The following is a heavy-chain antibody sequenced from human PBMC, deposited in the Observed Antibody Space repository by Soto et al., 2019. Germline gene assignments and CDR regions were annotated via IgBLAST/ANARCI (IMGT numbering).Heavy chain of an antibody. CDR3: ARGEEAVAGDDAFDI. D-gene: IGHD6-19*01. J-gene: IGHJ3*02. CDR2: IYHSGST. Sequence: SETLSLTCAVSGGSISSGGYSWSWIRKPPGKGLEWIGEIYHSGSTNYNPSLKSRVTISVDKSKNQFSLKLSSVTAADTAVYYCARGEEAVAGDDAFDIWGQGTMLTVSS. V-gene: IGHV4-30-2*01. CDR1: GGSISSGGYS.